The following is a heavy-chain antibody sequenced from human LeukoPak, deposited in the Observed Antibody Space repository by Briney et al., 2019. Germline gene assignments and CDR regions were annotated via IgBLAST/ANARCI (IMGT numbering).Heavy chain of an antibody. CDR1: DGSINGYY. V-gene: IGHV4-59*08. Sequence: SETLSLTCTVSDGSINGYYWSWIRQPPGKGLDWIGYMYSGGTTNYSPSLKSRVTISEDTSKNQFSLRLTSVTAADTAVYYCARRGIAPALYFDFWGQGALVTVSS. CDR2: MYSGGTT. CDR3: ARRGIAPALYFDF. J-gene: IGHJ4*02. D-gene: IGHD6-13*01.